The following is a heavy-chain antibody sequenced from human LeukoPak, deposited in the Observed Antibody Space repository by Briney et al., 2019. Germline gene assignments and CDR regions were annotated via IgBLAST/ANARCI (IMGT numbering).Heavy chain of an antibody. Sequence: SETLSLTCTVSGGSTSSSSYYWGWIRQPPGKGLEWIGYIYYSGSTYHNPSLKSRVTISVDTSKNQFSLKLSSVTAADTAVYYCATTTIRLGYWGQGTLVTVSS. J-gene: IGHJ4*02. V-gene: IGHV4-39*07. CDR2: IYYSGST. CDR3: ATTTIRLGY. CDR1: GGSTSSSSYY. D-gene: IGHD1-26*01.